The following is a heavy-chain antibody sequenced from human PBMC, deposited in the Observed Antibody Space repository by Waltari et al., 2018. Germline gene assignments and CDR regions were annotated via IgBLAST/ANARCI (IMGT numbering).Heavy chain of an antibody. Sequence: QVQLQESGPGLVKPSETLSLPCNVSGDSISRYYCSWNRQPPGKGLEWIGYIYYSGSTNYNPSLKSRVTISLDTSKNQFSLKLRSVTAADTAVYYCAKDRLGFGPPGIWGQGTMVTVSS. V-gene: IGHV4-59*01. CDR2: IYYSGST. CDR3: AKDRLGFGPPGI. D-gene: IGHD3-10*01. J-gene: IGHJ3*02. CDR1: GDSISRYY.